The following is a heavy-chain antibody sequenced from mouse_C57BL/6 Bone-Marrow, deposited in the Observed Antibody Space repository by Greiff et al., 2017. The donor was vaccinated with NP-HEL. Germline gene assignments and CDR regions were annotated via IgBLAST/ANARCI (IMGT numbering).Heavy chain of an antibody. V-gene: IGHV1-5*01. Sequence: EVQLQQSGTVLARPGASVKMSCKTSGYTFTSYWMHWVNQRPGQGLEWIGAIYPGNSDTSYNQKFKGKAKLTAVTSASTAYMELSSLTNEDSAVYYCTRTKTMITTLYYYAMDYWGQGTSVTVSS. CDR3: TRTKTMITTLYYYAMDY. CDR1: GYTFTSYW. D-gene: IGHD2-4*01. J-gene: IGHJ4*01. CDR2: IYPGNSDT.